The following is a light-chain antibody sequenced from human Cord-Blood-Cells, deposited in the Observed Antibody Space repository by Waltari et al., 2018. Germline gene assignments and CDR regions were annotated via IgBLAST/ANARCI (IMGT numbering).Light chain of an antibody. Sequence: DIQMTQSPSSLSASVGDRVTITCRASQSISSYLNWYQQKPGKAPKLLIYAASSLQSGVPSRFSGSGSGKDFTLNISSPQPEDFATYYCQQSYSTPLTFGGGTKVEIK. V-gene: IGKV1-39*01. CDR1: QSISSY. CDR3: QQSYSTPLT. J-gene: IGKJ4*01. CDR2: AAS.